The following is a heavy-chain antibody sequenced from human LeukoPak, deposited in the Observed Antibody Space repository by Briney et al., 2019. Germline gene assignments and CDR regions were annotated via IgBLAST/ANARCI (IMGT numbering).Heavy chain of an antibody. CDR2: IIPIFGTA. D-gene: IGHD5-24*01. J-gene: IGHJ3*02. Sequence: ASVKVSCKASGYTFTSYDINWVRQAPGQGLEWMGGIIPIFGTANYAQKFQGRVTITADESTSTAYMELSSLRSEDTAVYYCAAPKRWLQLRAFDIWGQGTMVTVSS. CDR3: AAPKRWLQLRAFDI. CDR1: GYTFTSYD. V-gene: IGHV1-69*13.